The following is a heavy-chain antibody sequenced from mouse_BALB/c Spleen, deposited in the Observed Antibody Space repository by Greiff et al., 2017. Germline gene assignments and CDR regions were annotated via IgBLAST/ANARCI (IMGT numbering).Heavy chain of an antibody. D-gene: IGHD2-1*01. CDR3: AREANGNYVSYFDY. Sequence: EVMLVESGGGLVQPGGSRKLSCAASGFTFSSFGMHWVRQAPEKGLEWVAYISSGSSTIYYADTVKGRFTISRDNPKNTLFLQMTSLRSEDTAMYYCAREANGNYVSYFDYWGQGTTLTVSS. CDR1: GFTFSSFG. V-gene: IGHV5-17*02. CDR2: ISSGSSTI. J-gene: IGHJ2*01.